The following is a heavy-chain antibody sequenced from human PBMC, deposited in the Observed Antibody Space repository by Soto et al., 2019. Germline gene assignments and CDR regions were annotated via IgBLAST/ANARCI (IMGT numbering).Heavy chain of an antibody. V-gene: IGHV3-48*01. CDR1: GFRFSDYN. J-gene: IGHJ6*03. D-gene: IGHD3-10*01. CDR2: ISGSSGTI. Sequence: EVQLVESGGGLVQPGGSLRLSCVASGFRFSDYNMNWVRQTPGKGLEWIAYISGSSGTIYYAVSVEGRFTVSRDNAMNSLPLELTSLRVDDTAVYYCARDEVRSGGFEEYDYFYMDVWGKGTTVSVSS. CDR3: ARDEVRSGGFEEYDYFYMDV.